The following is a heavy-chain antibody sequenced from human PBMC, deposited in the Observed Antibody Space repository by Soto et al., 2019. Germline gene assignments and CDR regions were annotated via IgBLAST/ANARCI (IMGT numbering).Heavy chain of an antibody. D-gene: IGHD6-19*01. J-gene: IGHJ2*01. CDR1: GFTFDDYA. V-gene: IGHV3-9*01. CDR3: AKAIGGWYNWYFDL. Sequence: EVQLVESGGGLVQPGRSLRLSCAASGFTFDDYAMHWVRQAPGKGLEWVSGISWNSGSIGYADSVKGRFTISRDNAKNSLYLQMNSLRAEDTALYYCAKAIGGWYNWYFDLWGRGTLVTVSS. CDR2: ISWNSGSI.